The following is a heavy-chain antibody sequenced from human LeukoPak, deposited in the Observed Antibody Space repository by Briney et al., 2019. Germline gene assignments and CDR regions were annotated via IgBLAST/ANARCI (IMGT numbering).Heavy chain of an antibody. CDR3: ARDGAVAGIRNAFDI. CDR2: ISSSSSYI. Sequence: GGSLRLSCAASGFTFSSYSMNWVRQAPGKGLEWVSSISSSSSYIYYADSVKGRFTISRDNAKNSLYLQMNSLRAEDTAVYYCARDGAVAGIRNAFDIWGQGTMVTVSS. V-gene: IGHV3-21*04. J-gene: IGHJ3*02. CDR1: GFTFSSYS. D-gene: IGHD6-19*01.